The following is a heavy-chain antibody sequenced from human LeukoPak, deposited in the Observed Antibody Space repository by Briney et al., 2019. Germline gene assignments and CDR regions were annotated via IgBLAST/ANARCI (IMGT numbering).Heavy chain of an antibody. V-gene: IGHV3-30*04. CDR2: ISYDGSNK. D-gene: IGHD6-19*01. Sequence: GGSLRLSCAASGFTFSSYAMHWVRQAPGKGLEWVAVISYDGSNKYYADSVKGRFTISRDNSKNTLYLQMNSLRAEDTAVYYCARTSSGWYYFDYWGQGTLVTVSS. CDR1: GFTFSSYA. CDR3: ARTSSGWYYFDY. J-gene: IGHJ4*02.